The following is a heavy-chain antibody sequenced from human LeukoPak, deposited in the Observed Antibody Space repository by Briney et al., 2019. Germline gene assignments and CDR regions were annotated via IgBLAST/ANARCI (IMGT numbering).Heavy chain of an antibody. D-gene: IGHD2-2*02. CDR1: GGSISSGDYY. J-gene: IGHJ4*02. CDR2: IYYSGST. Sequence: SETLSLTCTVSGGSISSGDYYWSWIRQPPGKGLEWIGYIYYSGSTYYNPSLKSRVTISVDTSKDQFSLKLSSVTAADTAVYYCARAWHERYCSSTSCYTAFEDYWGQGTLVTVSS. V-gene: IGHV4-30-4*08. CDR3: ARAWHERYCSSTSCYTAFEDY.